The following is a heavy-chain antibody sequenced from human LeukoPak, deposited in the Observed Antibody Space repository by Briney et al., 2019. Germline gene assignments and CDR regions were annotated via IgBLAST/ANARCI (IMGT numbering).Heavy chain of an antibody. J-gene: IGHJ2*01. CDR3: ARKAVAGLTWYFDL. CDR2: ISSSSSYI. Sequence: GGSLRLSCAASGFTLSSYSMNWVRQAPGKGLEWVSSISSSSSYIYYADSVKGRFTISRDNAKNSLYLQMNSLRAEDTAVYYCARKAVAGLTWYFDLWGRGTLVTVSS. CDR1: GFTLSSYS. D-gene: IGHD6-19*01. V-gene: IGHV3-21*01.